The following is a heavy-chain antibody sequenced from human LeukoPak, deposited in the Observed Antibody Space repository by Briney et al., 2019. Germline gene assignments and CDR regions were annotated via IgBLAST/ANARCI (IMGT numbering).Heavy chain of an antibody. J-gene: IGHJ3*02. CDR3: AKSSSDWSRALDI. CDR1: GFTFSSYA. Sequence: GGSLRLSCAASGFTFSSYAMSWVRQAPGKGLEWVSAIGGSGGSTYYADSVKGRFTISRDNSKNTLYLHINSLRAEDTAVYYCAKSSSDWSRALDIWGQGTMVTVSS. D-gene: IGHD3-9*01. CDR2: IGGSGGST. V-gene: IGHV3-23*01.